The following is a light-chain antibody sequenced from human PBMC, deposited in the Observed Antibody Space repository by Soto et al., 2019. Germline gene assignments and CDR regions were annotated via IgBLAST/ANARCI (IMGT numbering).Light chain of an antibody. CDR2: EDN. Sequence: QSALAQPASVSGSPGQSITISCTGSSSDVGRYNLVSWYQQHPDKAPKLIIYEDNERPSGVSDRFSGSKSGNTASLTISGLQTEVEADYYCCSYAGGTSVIFGGGTKLTVL. CDR1: SSDVGRYNL. CDR3: CSYAGGTSVI. J-gene: IGLJ2*01. V-gene: IGLV2-23*01.